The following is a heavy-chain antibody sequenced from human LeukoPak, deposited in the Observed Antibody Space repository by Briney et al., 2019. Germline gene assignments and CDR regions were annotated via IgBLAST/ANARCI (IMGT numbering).Heavy chain of an antibody. CDR1: GGSISSSSYY. Sequence: SETLSLTCTVSGGSISSSSYYWGWIRQPPGKGLEWIGSIYYSGSTYYNPSLKSRVTISVDTSKNQFSLKLSSVTAADTAVYYCAREYSGYDLPWYFDLWGRGTLVTVSS. D-gene: IGHD5-12*01. CDR2: IYYSGST. CDR3: AREYSGYDLPWYFDL. J-gene: IGHJ2*01. V-gene: IGHV4-39*07.